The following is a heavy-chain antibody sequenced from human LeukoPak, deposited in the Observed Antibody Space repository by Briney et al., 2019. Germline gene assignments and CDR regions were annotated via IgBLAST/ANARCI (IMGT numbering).Heavy chain of an antibody. CDR1: GYTFTSSS. J-gene: IGHJ3*01. D-gene: IGHD2-8*01. CDR3: ARQHCINSVCYSII. Sequence: ASVKVSCKASGYTFTSSSMNWVRQAPGQGLEWMGWINTNTGNPTYAQGFTGRFVFSLDTSVSTAYLQISSLTAEDTAVYYCARQHCINSVCYSIIWGQGTMVTVSS. CDR2: INTNTGNP. V-gene: IGHV7-4-1*02.